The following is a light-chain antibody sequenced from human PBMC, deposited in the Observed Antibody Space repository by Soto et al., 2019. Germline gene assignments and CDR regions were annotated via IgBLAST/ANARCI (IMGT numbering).Light chain of an antibody. Sequence: DIQMTQSPSSLSASVGDRVTITCRASQDIRTFLAWYQKKPGKAPRLLIYDASALQSGVPSRFSALGSGTDFTLTISSLQPDDVAVYYCQKYNSAPRTFCQGANV. CDR1: QDIRTF. CDR2: DAS. CDR3: QKYNSAPRT. J-gene: IGKJ1*01. V-gene: IGKV1-27*01.